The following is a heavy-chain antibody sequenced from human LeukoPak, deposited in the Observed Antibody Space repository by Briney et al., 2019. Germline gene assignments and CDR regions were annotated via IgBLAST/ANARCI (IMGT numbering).Heavy chain of an antibody. CDR2: ISWDGGST. CDR1: GFTFDDYT. J-gene: IGHJ4*02. V-gene: IGHV3-43*01. Sequence: GGSLRLSCAASGFTFDDYTMHWVRQAPGKGLEWVSLISWDGGSTYYADSVKGRFTISRDNSKNSLYLQMNSLRTEDTALYYCAKIKWGSSSWYGYFDYWGQGTLVTVSS. CDR3: AKIKWGSSSWYGYFDY. D-gene: IGHD6-13*01.